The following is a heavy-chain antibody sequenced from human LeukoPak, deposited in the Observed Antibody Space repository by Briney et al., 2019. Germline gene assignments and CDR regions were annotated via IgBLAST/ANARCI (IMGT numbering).Heavy chain of an antibody. CDR1: GFTFSSYG. CDR3: AKDHWNQYYYGSGSLGLFDY. Sequence: GGSLRLSCAASGFTFSSYGMHWVRQAPGKGLEGVAFIRYDGSNKYYADSVKGRFTISRDNSKNTLYLQMNSLRAEDTAVYYCAKDHWNQYYYGSGSLGLFDYWGQGTLVTVSS. J-gene: IGHJ4*02. D-gene: IGHD3-10*01. V-gene: IGHV3-30*02. CDR2: IRYDGSNK.